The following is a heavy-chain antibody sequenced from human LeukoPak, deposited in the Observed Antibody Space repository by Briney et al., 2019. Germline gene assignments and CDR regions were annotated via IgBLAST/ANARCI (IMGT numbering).Heavy chain of an antibody. CDR2: ISYDGSNK. Sequence: GGSLRLSCAASGFTFSSYAMHWVRQAPGKGLEWVAVISYDGSNKYYADSVKGRFTISRDNSKNTLYLQMNSLRAEDTAVYYCARSLMGEGFDCWGQGTLVTVSS. CDR3: ARSLMGEGFDC. J-gene: IGHJ4*02. V-gene: IGHV3-30*04. D-gene: IGHD3-10*01. CDR1: GFTFSSYA.